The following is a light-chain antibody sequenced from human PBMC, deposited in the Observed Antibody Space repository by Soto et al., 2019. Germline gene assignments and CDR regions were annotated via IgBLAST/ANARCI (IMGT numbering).Light chain of an antibody. Sequence: DIQMTQSPSTLSASVGDSVTITCRASQSISSWLAWYQQKPGKAPKLLIYKASSLESGVPSRFSGSGSGTEFTLTISSLQPDDYATYYCQEYNSQSRYTFGQGTKVEIK. CDR2: KAS. J-gene: IGKJ2*01. V-gene: IGKV1-5*03. CDR3: QEYNSQSRYT. CDR1: QSISSW.